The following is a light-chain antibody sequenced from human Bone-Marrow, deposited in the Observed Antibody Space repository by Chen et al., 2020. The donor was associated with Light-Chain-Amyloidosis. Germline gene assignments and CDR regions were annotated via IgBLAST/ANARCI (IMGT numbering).Light chain of an antibody. J-gene: IGLJ2*01. CDR1: SMDVGGYNY. CDR2: EVT. V-gene: IGLV2-8*01. Sequence: QSALSQPPSASGAPGQSVTISCTDDSMDVGGYNYVSWYQQFPGKAPNLIIYEVTKRPSGVPDRLSGSKSGNTASLIVSGLQAEDEADYFCTSYSGTYNLVLFGGGTKLTVL. CDR3: TSYSGTYNLVL.